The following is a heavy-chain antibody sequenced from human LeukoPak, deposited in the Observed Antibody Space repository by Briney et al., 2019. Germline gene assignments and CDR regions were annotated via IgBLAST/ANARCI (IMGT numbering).Heavy chain of an antibody. V-gene: IGHV1-18*01. CDR2: ISAYNGNT. CDR3: ARDQPQYYYDSSGYYSPDY. Sequence: ASVKVSCKASGYTFTNYGLSWVRQAPGQGLEWMGWISAYNGNTNFAQKFQGRVTMTTDTSTSTAYMELRSLRSEDTAVYYCARDQPQYYYDSSGYYSPDYWGQGTPVTVSS. D-gene: IGHD3-22*01. J-gene: IGHJ4*02. CDR1: GYTFTNYG.